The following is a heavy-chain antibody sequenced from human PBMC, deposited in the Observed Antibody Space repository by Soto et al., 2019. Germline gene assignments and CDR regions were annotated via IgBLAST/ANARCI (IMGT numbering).Heavy chain of an antibody. Sequence: ASVKVSCKASGYTFTSYDINWVRQATGQGLERMGWMNPNSGNTGYAQKFQGRVTMTRNTSISTAYMELSSLRSEDTAVYYCARGTSPGPSFDYWGQGTLVTVSS. V-gene: IGHV1-8*01. J-gene: IGHJ4*02. CDR2: MNPNSGNT. CDR3: ARGTSPGPSFDY. D-gene: IGHD3-10*01. CDR1: GYTFTSYD.